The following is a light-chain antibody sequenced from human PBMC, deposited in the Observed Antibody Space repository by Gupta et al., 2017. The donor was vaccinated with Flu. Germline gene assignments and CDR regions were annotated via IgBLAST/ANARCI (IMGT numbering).Light chain of an antibody. Sequence: QSVLTPPPSVSGAPVKRATISCTGSSSNIGAGYDVHWYQQLPGTAPKLLIYGHDNRPSRVPDRFSGSKSGTSSSLAITGLRPDDEADYYCQSYDSSLSASVFGAGTTVTVL. V-gene: IGLV1-40*01. J-gene: IGLJ1*01. CDR1: SSNIGAGYD. CDR3: QSYDSSLSASV. CDR2: GHD.